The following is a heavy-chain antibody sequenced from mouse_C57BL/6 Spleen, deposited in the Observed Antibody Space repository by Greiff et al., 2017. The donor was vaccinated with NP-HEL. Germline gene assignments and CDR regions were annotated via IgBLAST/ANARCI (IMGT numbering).Heavy chain of an antibody. J-gene: IGHJ2*01. CDR3: ARFGITTVVATSDY. D-gene: IGHD1-1*01. Sequence: QVQLKQPGAELVKPGASVKLSCKASGYTFTSYWMHWVKQRPGQGLEWIGMIHPNSGSTNYNEKFKSKATLTVDKSSSTAYMQLSSLTSEDSAVYYCARFGITTVVATSDYWGQGTTLTVSS. CDR1: GYTFTSYW. V-gene: IGHV1-64*01. CDR2: IHPNSGST.